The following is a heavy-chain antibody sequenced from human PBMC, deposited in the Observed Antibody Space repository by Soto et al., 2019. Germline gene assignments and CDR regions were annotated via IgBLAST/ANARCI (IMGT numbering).Heavy chain of an antibody. J-gene: IGHJ4*02. D-gene: IGHD2-2*01. CDR3: VRDYQCLLDY. V-gene: IGHV1-18*01. Sequence: ASVKVSCKASGYTFTTACFSWVRPPPEQGLEWLAYINVHNGNTRYAQKFQGRDTLTTDTSTSTAHLEHSSLRSDDTAVYFCVRDYQCLLDYSRPGTLVTASS. CDR2: INVHNGNT. CDR1: GYTFTTAC.